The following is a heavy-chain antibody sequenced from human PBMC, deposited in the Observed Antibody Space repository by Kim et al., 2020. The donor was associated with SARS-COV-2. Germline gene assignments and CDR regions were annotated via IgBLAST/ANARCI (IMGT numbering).Heavy chain of an antibody. V-gene: IGHV3-23*01. CDR1: GFTFSSYA. J-gene: IGHJ4*02. D-gene: IGHD6-19*01. CDR2: ISGSGGST. Sequence: GGSLRLSCAASGFTFSSYAMSWVRQAPGKGLEWVSAISGSGGSTYYADSVKGRFTISRDNSKNTLYLQMNSLRAEDTAVYYCAKDFGSSGWFGYFDYWGQGTLVTVSS. CDR3: AKDFGSSGWFGYFDY.